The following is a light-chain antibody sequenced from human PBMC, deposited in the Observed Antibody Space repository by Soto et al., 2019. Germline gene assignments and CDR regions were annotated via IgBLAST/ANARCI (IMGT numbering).Light chain of an antibody. CDR3: SSYAGSNNFV. CDR2: EVS. CDR1: SSDVGGYNY. Sequence: QSALTQPPSASGSPGQSVTISCTGTSSDVGGYNYVSWYQQHPDKAPKLMIYEVSERPSGVPDRFSGSKSSNTASLTVSGLQAEDEADYYCSSYAGSNNFVFXTGTKVTVL. J-gene: IGLJ1*01. V-gene: IGLV2-8*01.